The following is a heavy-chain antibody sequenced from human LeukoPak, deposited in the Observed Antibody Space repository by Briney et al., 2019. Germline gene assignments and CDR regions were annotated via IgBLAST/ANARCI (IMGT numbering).Heavy chain of an antibody. Sequence: GGSLRLSCAASGFTFSDYYMNWVRQAPGKGLEWVSSISGESTSVLYADSVKGRFTTSRDNAKNSLYLQMDSLAVEDTAIYYCARTKWELPPKGAFDFWGQGTVVTVSP. D-gene: IGHD1-26*01. CDR3: ARTKWELPPKGAFDF. J-gene: IGHJ3*01. V-gene: IGHV3-69-1*01. CDR2: ISGESTSV. CDR1: GFTFSDYY.